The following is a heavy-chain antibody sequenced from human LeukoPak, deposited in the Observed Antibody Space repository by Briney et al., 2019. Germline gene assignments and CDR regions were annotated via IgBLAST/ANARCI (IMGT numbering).Heavy chain of an antibody. CDR1: GYTLTELS. Sequence: ASVKVSCKVSGYTLTELSMHWVRQAPGKGLEWMGGFDPEDGETIYAQKFQGWVTMTRDTSISTAYMELSRLRSDDTAVYYCARGGSSRYYFDYWGQGTLVTVSS. V-gene: IGHV1-24*01. CDR2: FDPEDGET. D-gene: IGHD6-13*01. J-gene: IGHJ4*02. CDR3: ARGGSSRYYFDY.